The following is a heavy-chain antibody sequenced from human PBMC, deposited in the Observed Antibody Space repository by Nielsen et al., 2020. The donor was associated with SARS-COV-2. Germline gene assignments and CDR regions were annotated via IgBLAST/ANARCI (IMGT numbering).Heavy chain of an antibody. CDR3: ARWRFSYGLGYYGLDV. Sequence: ASVKVSCKASGYTFTSYDINWVRQATGLGLEWMGWMNPNRGNTGYAQKFQGRVTMTRNTSISTAYMELSSLRSEDSAVYYCARWRFSYGLGYYGLDVWGQGTTVTVSS. V-gene: IGHV1-8*01. J-gene: IGHJ6*02. CDR2: MNPNRGNT. D-gene: IGHD5-18*01. CDR1: GYTFTSYD.